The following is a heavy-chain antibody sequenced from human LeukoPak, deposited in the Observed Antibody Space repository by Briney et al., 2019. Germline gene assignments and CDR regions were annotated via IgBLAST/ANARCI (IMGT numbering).Heavy chain of an antibody. V-gene: IGHV5-51*01. Sequence: GESLKISCKGSGYSFTSYWIGWVRQMPGKGLEGMGIIYPGDSDTRYSPSFQGQVTISADKSISTAYLQWSSLKASDTTMYYCARQAHYYDSSGYPEYFQHWGQGTLVTVSS. CDR1: GYSFTSYW. D-gene: IGHD3-22*01. CDR3: ARQAHYYDSSGYPEYFQH. CDR2: IYPGDSDT. J-gene: IGHJ1*01.